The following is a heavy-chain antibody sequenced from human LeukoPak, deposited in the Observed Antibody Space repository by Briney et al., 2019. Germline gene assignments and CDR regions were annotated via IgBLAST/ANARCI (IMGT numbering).Heavy chain of an antibody. Sequence: PGGSLRLSWAASGLTFSEYYLGLVRQAPGKGVEWVSYITSCGSTIYHADSVKGRFTISRHNAKNTPYLPMNSLGAEDTAVYYCASVVCVWGQGTTVTVSS. CDR1: GLTFSEYY. D-gene: IGHD3-16*01. CDR3: ASVVCV. J-gene: IGHJ6*02. CDR2: ITSCGSTI. V-gene: IGHV3-11*01.